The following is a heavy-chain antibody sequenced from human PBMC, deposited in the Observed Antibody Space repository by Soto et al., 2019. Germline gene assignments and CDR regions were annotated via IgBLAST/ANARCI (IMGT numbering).Heavy chain of an antibody. V-gene: IGHV3-15*01. CDR1: GFTFSNAW. D-gene: IGHD3-16*01. CDR3: TTYSGSYSYDN. CDR2: IKSKTNGGTI. J-gene: IGHJ4*02. Sequence: GGSLRLSCAASGFTFSNAWMSWVRQAPGKGLEWVGRIKSKTNGGTIDYAAPVKGRFTISRDDSKNTLYLQMNSLQTEDTAVYYCTTYSGSYSYDNWGQGTLVTVSS.